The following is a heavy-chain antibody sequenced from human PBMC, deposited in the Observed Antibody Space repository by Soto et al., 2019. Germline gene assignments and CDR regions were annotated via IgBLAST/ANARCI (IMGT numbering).Heavy chain of an antibody. Sequence: GGSLRLSCAASGFTFSSYAMHWVRQAPGKGLEWVAVISYDGSNKYYADSVKGRFTISRDNSKNTLYLQMNSLRAEDTAVYYCARALGNFWSGRYFDYWGQGTLVTVSS. CDR1: GFTFSSYA. CDR2: ISYDGSNK. V-gene: IGHV3-30-3*01. J-gene: IGHJ4*02. CDR3: ARALGNFWSGRYFDY. D-gene: IGHD3-3*01.